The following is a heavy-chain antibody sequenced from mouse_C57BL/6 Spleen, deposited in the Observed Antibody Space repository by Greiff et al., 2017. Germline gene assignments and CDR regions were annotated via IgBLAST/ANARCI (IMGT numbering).Heavy chain of an antibody. D-gene: IGHD2-4*01. Sequence: QVQLQQPGAELVKPGASVKMSCKASGYTFTSYWITWVKQRPGQGLEWIGDIYPGSGSTNYNEKFKSKATLTVDTSSSTAYMQLSSLTSEDSAVYYCAKRVYCEYDVGFAYWGQGTLVTVSA. CDR3: AKRVYCEYDVGFAY. J-gene: IGHJ3*01. CDR1: GYTFTSYW. CDR2: IYPGSGST. V-gene: IGHV1-55*01.